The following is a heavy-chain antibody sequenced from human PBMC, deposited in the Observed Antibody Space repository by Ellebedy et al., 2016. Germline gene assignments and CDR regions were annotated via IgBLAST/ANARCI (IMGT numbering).Heavy chain of an antibody. D-gene: IGHD2-2*01. CDR1: GYTFTSYD. J-gene: IGHJ6*03. CDR3: ARVPLPAAFIRYYYYYYMDV. CDR2: MNPNSGNT. Sequence: ASVKVSXKASGYTFTSYDINWVRQATGQGLEWMGWMNPNSGNTGYAQKFQGRVTMTRNTSISTAYMELSSLRSEDTAVYYCARVPLPAAFIRYYYYYYMDVWGKGTTVTVSS. V-gene: IGHV1-8*01.